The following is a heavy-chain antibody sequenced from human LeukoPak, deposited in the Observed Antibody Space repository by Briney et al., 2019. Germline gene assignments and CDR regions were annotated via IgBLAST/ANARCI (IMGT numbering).Heavy chain of an antibody. CDR1: GYTFTGYY. J-gene: IGHJ6*03. V-gene: IGHV1-2*06. D-gene: IGHD3-22*01. CDR2: INPNSGGT. Sequence: GASVKVSCKASGYTFTGYYMHWVRQAPGQGLEWMGRINPNSGGTNYAQKFQGRVTMTRDTSISTAYMELSRLRSEDTAVYYCARVADDYYDSSGYLGVWGKGTTVTVSS. CDR3: ARVADDYYDSSGYLGV.